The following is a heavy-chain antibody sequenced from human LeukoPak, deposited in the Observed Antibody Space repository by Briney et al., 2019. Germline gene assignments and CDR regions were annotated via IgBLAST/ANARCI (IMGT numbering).Heavy chain of an antibody. V-gene: IGHV3-48*02. CDR2: ISSVITTV. CDR3: ARGTYYSDC. Sequence: PGGSLRLSCAASGFTFSSYAMNWVRQAPGKGLEWVSYISSVITTVYYADSVKGRFTISRDNARNSLYLQMNSLRDEDTAVYYCARGTYYSDCWGQGTLVTVSS. J-gene: IGHJ4*02. CDR1: GFTFSSYA.